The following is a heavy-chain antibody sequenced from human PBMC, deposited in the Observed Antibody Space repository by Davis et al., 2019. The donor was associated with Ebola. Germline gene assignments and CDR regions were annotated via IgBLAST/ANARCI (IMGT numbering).Heavy chain of an antibody. CDR1: GGTFSSYA. CDR2: IIPIFGTA. J-gene: IGHJ4*02. Sequence: SVKVSCKASGGTFSSYAISWVRQAPGQGLEWMGGIIPIFGTANYAQKFQGRVTITADKSTSTAYMELSSLRSEDTAVYYCARGLRIPYSSGYPYYFDYWGQGTLVTVSS. D-gene: IGHD6-19*01. V-gene: IGHV1-69*06. CDR3: ARGLRIPYSSGYPYYFDY.